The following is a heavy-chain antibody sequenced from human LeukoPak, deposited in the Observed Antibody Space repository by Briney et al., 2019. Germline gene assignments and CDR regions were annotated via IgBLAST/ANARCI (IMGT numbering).Heavy chain of an antibody. CDR3: ARDRDYGGNSGTAIYHAFDY. CDR2: IIPILGVA. D-gene: IGHD4-23*01. V-gene: IGHV1-69*04. Sequence: SVKVSCKASGGTFSNYAISWVRQAPGQGLEWMGRIIPILGVANYAQKFQGRVTITADKSTSTAYMELSGLRSEDTAVYYCARDRDYGGNSGTAIYHAFDYWGQGTLVTVSS. CDR1: GGTFSNYA. J-gene: IGHJ4*02.